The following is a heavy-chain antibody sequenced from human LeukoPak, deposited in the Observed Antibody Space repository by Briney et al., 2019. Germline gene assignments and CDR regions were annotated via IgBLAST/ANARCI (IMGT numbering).Heavy chain of an antibody. V-gene: IGHV4-31*03. J-gene: IGHJ4*02. CDR3: AREHRVGGSGSYGVDY. D-gene: IGHD3-10*01. Sequence: PSQTLSLTCTVSGVSISSGGYDWSWIRQHPGKGLEWIVYIYYSGSTYYNPSLKSRFTISVDTSKNQFSLKLSSVTAADTAVYYCAREHRVGGSGSYGVDYWGQGTLVTVSS. CDR1: GVSISSGGYD. CDR2: IYYSGST.